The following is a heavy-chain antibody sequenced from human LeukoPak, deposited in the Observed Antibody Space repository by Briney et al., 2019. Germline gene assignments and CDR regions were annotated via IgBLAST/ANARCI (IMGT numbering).Heavy chain of an antibody. Sequence: GSLRLSCAASGFTFSSYSMNWVRQAPGKGLEWVGRIKSKTDGGTTDYAAPVKGRFTISRDNSKNTLYLQMNSLRAEDTAVYYCARDLAGQNYDFWSGLTSWGQGTLVTVSS. D-gene: IGHD3-3*01. J-gene: IGHJ4*02. V-gene: IGHV3-15*01. CDR3: ARDLAGQNYDFWSGLTS. CDR2: IKSKTDGGTT. CDR1: GFTFSSYS.